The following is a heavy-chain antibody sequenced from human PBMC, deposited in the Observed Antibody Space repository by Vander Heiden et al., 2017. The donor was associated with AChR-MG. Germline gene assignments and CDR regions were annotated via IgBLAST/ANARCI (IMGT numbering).Heavy chain of an antibody. V-gene: IGHV3-9*01. D-gene: IGHD6-13*01. J-gene: IGHJ5*02. CDR2: ISRNSGNI. CDR3: AKEGYSSWSGSWFDP. CDR1: GFTFDHYA. Sequence: EVQLVESGGGLVQPGRSLRLPCAASGFTFDHYAMHWVRQAPGKGLEGVSGISRNSGNIGYADSWKGRFAISRDNAKNSLYMQMNSLRAEDTALYYCAKEGYSSWSGSWFDPWGQGTLVTVSS.